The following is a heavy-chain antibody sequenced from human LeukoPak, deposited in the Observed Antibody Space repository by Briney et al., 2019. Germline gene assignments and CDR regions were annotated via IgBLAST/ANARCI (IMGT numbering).Heavy chain of an antibody. CDR3: AKDKPYSGYDSSFDY. Sequence: PGGSLRPSCAASGFTFSSYAMSWVRQAPGKGLEWVSAISGSGGSTYYADSVKGRFTISRDNSKNTLYLQMNSRRAEDTAVYYCAKDKPYSGYDSSFDYWGQGTLVTVSS. CDR2: ISGSGGST. CDR1: GFTFSSYA. D-gene: IGHD5-12*01. J-gene: IGHJ4*02. V-gene: IGHV3-23*01.